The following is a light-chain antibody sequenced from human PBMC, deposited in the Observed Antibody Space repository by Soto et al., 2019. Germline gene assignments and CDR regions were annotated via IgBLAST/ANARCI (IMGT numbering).Light chain of an antibody. V-gene: IGKV1-5*03. CDR3: QQYNSFPT. CDR1: QSISSW. J-gene: IGKJ1*01. Sequence: DIQMTQSPSTLSASVGDRVTITCRASQSISSWLAWYQQKPGKAPKLLIYKASSLESGVPSRFSGSGSGTEFPLTISSLQPDDFAPYYCQQYNSFPTFGQGTKVEIK. CDR2: KAS.